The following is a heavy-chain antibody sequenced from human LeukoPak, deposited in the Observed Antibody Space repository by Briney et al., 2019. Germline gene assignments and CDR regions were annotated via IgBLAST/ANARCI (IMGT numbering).Heavy chain of an antibody. V-gene: IGHV1-2*02. CDR2: INPNSGGT. J-gene: IGHJ4*02. D-gene: IGHD5-18*01. Sequence: APVKVSCKASGYTFTDYFMHWVRQAPGQGLEWMGWINPNSGGTHYAQKFQGRVTMTRDTSISTAYMELNRLRSDDTAVYYCARDPGYSSPRGDYWGQGTLVTVSS. CDR1: GYTFTDYF. CDR3: ARDPGYSSPRGDY.